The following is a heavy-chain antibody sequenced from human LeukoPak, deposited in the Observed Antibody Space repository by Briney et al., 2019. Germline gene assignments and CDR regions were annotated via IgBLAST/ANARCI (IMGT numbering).Heavy chain of an antibody. V-gene: IGHV4-39*01. CDR3: ARQVGCSGGSCQLHYYYYMDV. D-gene: IGHD2-15*01. CDR1: GGSISSSSYY. J-gene: IGHJ6*03. CDR2: IYYSGST. Sequence: SETLSLTCTVSGGSISSSSYYWGWIRQPPGKGLEWIGSIYYSGSTYYNPSLKSRVTISVDTSKNQFSLKRSSVTAADTAVYYCARQVGCSGGSCQLHYYYYMDVWGKGTTVTVSS.